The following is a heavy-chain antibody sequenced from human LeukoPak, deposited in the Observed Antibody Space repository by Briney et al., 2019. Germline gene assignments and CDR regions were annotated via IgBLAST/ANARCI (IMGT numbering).Heavy chain of an antibody. D-gene: IGHD3-9*01. J-gene: IGHJ4*02. V-gene: IGHV3-33*06. CDR2: IWYDGSNK. Sequence: GGSLRLSCAASGSTFSTYGMHWVRQAPGKGLEWVAVIWYDGSNKQYADSVKGRFTISRDNSKNTLYLQMNTLRAEDTAVYYCAKDRPISPFDYWGQGTLVTVSS. CDR3: AKDRPISPFDY. CDR1: GSTFSTYG.